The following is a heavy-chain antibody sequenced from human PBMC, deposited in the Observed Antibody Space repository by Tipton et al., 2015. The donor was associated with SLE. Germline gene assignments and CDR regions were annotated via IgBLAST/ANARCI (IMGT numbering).Heavy chain of an antibody. D-gene: IGHD1-1*01. CDR2: IRAHNGDT. V-gene: IGHV1-18*01. CDR3: ARVFSTMAGDY. Sequence: QSGAEVKEPGASVKVSCQTSGYTFTNYILMWVRQAPGQGLEWLGWIRAHNGDTNFAQRLQGRVTMATDTSTSTAYLELRSPRYDDTAMYYCARVFSTMAGDYWGQGTLVTVSS. CDR1: GYTFTNYI. J-gene: IGHJ4*02.